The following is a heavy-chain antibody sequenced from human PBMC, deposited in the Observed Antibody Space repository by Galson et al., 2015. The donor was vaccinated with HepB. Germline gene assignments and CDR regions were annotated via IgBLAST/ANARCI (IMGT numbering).Heavy chain of an antibody. CDR3: AGIVLVSAAQFDY. CDR1: GGSISSTGHY. Sequence: ETLSLTCTVSGGSISSTGHYWGWIRQPPGKGLEWIGNIYYTGIPYYNPSLKSRVTISVDTSRNQFSLKLSSVTAADTAVYYCAGIVLVSAAQFDYWGQGTLVTVSA. D-gene: IGHD2-2*01. CDR2: IYYTGIP. J-gene: IGHJ4*02. V-gene: IGHV4-39*01.